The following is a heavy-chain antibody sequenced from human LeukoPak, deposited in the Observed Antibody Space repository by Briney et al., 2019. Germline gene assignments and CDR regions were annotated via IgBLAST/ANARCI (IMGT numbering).Heavy chain of an antibody. CDR3: ARGFCTNGVCYLFDY. CDR1: GFTFSSYG. Sequence: PGGSLRLSCAASGFTFSSYGMHWVRQAPGKGLEWVAFIRYDGSNKYYADSVKGRFTISRDNAKNSLYLQMNSLRAEDTALYYCARGFCTNGVCYLFDYWGQITLVTVSS. V-gene: IGHV3-30*02. J-gene: IGHJ4*02. D-gene: IGHD2-8*01. CDR2: IRYDGSNK.